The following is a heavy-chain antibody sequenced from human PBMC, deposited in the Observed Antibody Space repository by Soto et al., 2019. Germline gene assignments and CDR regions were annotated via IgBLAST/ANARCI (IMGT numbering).Heavy chain of an antibody. CDR3: GRAAGLFGELYWFDP. Sequence: QVQLVQSGAEVKKPGASVIVSCKASGYTFTSYNMHWVRQAPGQGLEWVGMINPPGFSTTYAQKFRGRVTMTRDTSPITVTKELTNLRSDYTAGYSCGRAAGLFGELYWFDPLGQGPQVTVSP. V-gene: IGHV1-46*01. D-gene: IGHD3-10*01. CDR1: GYTFTSYN. CDR2: INPPGFST. J-gene: IGHJ5*02.